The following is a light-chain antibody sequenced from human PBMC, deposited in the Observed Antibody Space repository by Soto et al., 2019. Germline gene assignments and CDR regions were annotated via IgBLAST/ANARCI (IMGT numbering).Light chain of an antibody. J-gene: IGKJ1*01. Sequence: DIVLTPSPDSLVLSLGERATMNCKSSQSVLDRSKRMESLAWYQQKPGQPPRLLIHWASTRESGVPDRFSGSGSGTDFTLTISSLQGEDVAVYYCQQYYTIPWTFGQGTKV. CDR3: QQYYTIPWT. CDR2: WAS. CDR1: QSVLDRSKRMES. V-gene: IGKV4-1*01.